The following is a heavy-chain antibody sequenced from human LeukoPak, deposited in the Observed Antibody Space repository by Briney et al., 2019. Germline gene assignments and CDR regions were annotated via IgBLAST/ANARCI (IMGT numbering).Heavy chain of an antibody. V-gene: IGHV3-30*18. CDR1: GFTFSSYG. CDR2: ISYDGSNK. J-gene: IGHJ4*02. D-gene: IGHD3-22*01. CDR3: AKDQQIVAGSTFDY. Sequence: PGRSLRLSCAASGFTFSSYGMHWVRQAPGKGLEWVAVISYDGSNKYYADSVKGRFTISRDNSENTLYLQMNSLRAEDTAVYYCAKDQQIVAGSTFDYWGQGTLVTVSS.